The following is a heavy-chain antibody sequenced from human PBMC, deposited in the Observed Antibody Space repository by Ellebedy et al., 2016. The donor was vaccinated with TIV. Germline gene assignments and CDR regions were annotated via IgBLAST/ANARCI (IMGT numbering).Heavy chain of an antibody. CDR2: ISSSSSTI. Sequence: GESLKISXAASGFTFSSYSMNWVRQAPGKGLEWVSYISSSSSTIHYADSVKGRFTISRDNAKNSLYLQMNSLRDEDTAVYYCARGPLYGDYPNWLDPWGQGTLVTVSS. CDR3: ARGPLYGDYPNWLDP. J-gene: IGHJ5*02. V-gene: IGHV3-48*02. CDR1: GFTFSSYS. D-gene: IGHD4-17*01.